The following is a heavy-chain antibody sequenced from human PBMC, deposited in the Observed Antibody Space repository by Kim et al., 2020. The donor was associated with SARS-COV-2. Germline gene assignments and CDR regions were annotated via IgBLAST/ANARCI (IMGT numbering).Heavy chain of an antibody. J-gene: IGHJ4*02. CDR1: GFTFSNAW. CDR2: IKSKTDGGTT. D-gene: IGHD2-15*01. V-gene: IGHV3-15*01. Sequence: GGSLRLSCAASGFTFSNAWMNWVRQAPGKGLEWVGRIKSKTDGGTTDYAAPVKGRFTISRDDSKNTLYLQMNSLKTEDTAVYYCTHEIGPDCSGGSCYVFDYWGQGTLGTVSS. CDR3: THEIGPDCSGGSCYVFDY.